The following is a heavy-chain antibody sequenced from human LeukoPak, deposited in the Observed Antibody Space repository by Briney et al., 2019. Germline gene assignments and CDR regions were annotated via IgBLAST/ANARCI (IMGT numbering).Heavy chain of an antibody. V-gene: IGHV7-4-1*02. CDR2: INTHSGKP. CDR1: GYSFNSQG. CDR3: AREILRFDI. J-gene: IGHJ3*02. Sequence: ASVKVSCKASGYSFNSQGMNWLRQAPGQGLEWMGWINTHSGKPTYAQGFTGRSVFSVDSSVRTVYLQISNLLPEDTAMYYCAREILRFDIWGQGTMVTVSS.